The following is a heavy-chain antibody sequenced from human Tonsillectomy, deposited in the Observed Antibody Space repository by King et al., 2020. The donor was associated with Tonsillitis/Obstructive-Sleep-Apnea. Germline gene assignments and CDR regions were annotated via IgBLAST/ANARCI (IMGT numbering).Heavy chain of an antibody. D-gene: IGHD4-17*01. Sequence: QLQESGPGLVKPSQTLSLTCTVSGGSISSGGYYWSWIRQHPGKGLEGIGCIYYSGSTYDNPSLKRRVTISVDTSKNQVSLKLSSVTPADTAVYYCAGGPTVKSFDYWGQGTLVTVSS. CDR3: AGGPTVKSFDY. J-gene: IGHJ4*02. V-gene: IGHV4-31*03. CDR2: IYYSGST. CDR1: GGSISSGGYY.